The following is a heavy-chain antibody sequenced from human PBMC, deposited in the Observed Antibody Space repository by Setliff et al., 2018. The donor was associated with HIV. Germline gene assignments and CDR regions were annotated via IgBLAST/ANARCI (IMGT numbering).Heavy chain of an antibody. V-gene: IGHV4-31*03. D-gene: IGHD2-2*01. CDR3: AREAPADSSSTSYYFDY. CDR2: IYYKRNT. J-gene: IGHJ4*02. Sequence: SLTCSVSGDSINSGGYYWSWLRQHPGKGLEWIGYIYYKRNTYYNPSLKSRVSVSLDTSKNQFSLQLSSVTAADTAVYYCAREAPADSSSTSYYFDYWGQGTLVTVSS. CDR1: GDSINSGGYY.